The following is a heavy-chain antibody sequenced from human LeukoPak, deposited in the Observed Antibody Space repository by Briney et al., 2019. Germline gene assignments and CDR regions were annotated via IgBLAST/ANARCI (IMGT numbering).Heavy chain of an antibody. J-gene: IGHJ4*02. Sequence: GGSLRLSCAASGFTFSSYAMSWVRQAPGKGLEWVSAISGSGGSTYYADSVKGRFTISRDNSKNTLYLQMNSLRAEDTAVYYCAKDLYSGSYSVGRFDYWGQGTLVTVSS. CDR2: ISGSGGST. D-gene: IGHD1-26*01. CDR3: AKDLYSGSYSVGRFDY. V-gene: IGHV3-23*01. CDR1: GFTFSSYA.